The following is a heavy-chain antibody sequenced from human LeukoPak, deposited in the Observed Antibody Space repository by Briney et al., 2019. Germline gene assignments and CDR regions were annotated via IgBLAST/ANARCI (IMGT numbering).Heavy chain of an antibody. CDR2: IYYTGIT. Sequence: TSETLSLTCTVSGGSISGNSFYWGWVRQPPGKGLEWIGNIYYTGITYYNPSLKSRVTISVDTSKNQFSLKLNSVTAADTAVYYCASPGITTFDYWGQGTLVTVSS. CDR3: ASPGITTFDY. CDR1: GGSISGNSFY. D-gene: IGHD3-22*01. V-gene: IGHV4-39*01. J-gene: IGHJ4*02.